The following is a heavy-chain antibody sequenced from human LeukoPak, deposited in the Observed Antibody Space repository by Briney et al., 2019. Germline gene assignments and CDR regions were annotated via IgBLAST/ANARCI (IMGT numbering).Heavy chain of an antibody. CDR1: GGSMSSGGYY. Sequence: SETLSLTCTVSGGSMSSGGYYWSWIRQHPGKGLEWIGYIYHSGSTYYNPSLKSRVTMSIDTSKNQFSLKLSSVTAADTAVYCCARGLYDFWSGSHNWFDPWGQGTLVTVSS. CDR3: ARGLYDFWSGSHNWFDP. CDR2: IYHSGST. V-gene: IGHV4-31*03. D-gene: IGHD3-3*01. J-gene: IGHJ5*02.